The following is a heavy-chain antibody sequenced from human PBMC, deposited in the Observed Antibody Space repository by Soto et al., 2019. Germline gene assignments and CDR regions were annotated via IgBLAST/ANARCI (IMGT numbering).Heavy chain of an antibody. Sequence: SVKVSCKSSGFNFISSSVQWGRQARGQRHECIGWIVVYNGNTKYAQKVRDRVTMTTDISTSTAYMELRSLRSDDTAVYYCAADYNGRYDSVLQFWGQGTLVTVSS. CDR2: IVVYNGNT. V-gene: IGHV1-58*01. D-gene: IGHD2-8*01. J-gene: IGHJ4*02. CDR1: GFNFISSS. CDR3: AADYNGRYDSVLQF.